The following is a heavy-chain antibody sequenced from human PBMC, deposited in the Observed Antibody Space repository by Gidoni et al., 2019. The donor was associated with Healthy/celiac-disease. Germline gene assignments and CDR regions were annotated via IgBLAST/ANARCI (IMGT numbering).Heavy chain of an antibody. CDR3: ARGNVVVVAAYYYYGMDV. D-gene: IGHD2-15*01. V-gene: IGHV4-4*02. CDR1: GGPISSITW. CDR2: IYHSECP. Sequence: QVQLQESGPGLVKPSGTLSLTCAVSGGPISSITWWRWVRQPPGKGLEWIGEIYHSECPNYNPSLKRRVAMSVDKSKNQFSVKLSSVAAADTAVYYCARGNVVVVAAYYYYGMDVWGQGTTVTVSS. J-gene: IGHJ6*02.